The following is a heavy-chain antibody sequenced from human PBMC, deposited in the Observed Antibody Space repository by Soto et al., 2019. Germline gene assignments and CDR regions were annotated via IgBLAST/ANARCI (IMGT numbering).Heavy chain of an antibody. V-gene: IGHV2-5*02. CDR2: IYWDDSK. J-gene: IGHJ4*02. CDR3: AHKGPEDWPLDY. D-gene: IGHD3-9*01. Sequence: QITLKESGPTLVRPTQTLTLTCAFSGFSLSTSGVGVGWIRQPPGKALAWLAVIYWDDSKHYSPSLRRRLTITKDTSKTQVVLTMTNMDPMDTGTYYCAHKGPEDWPLDYWCQGTLVTVSS. CDR1: GFSLSTSGVG.